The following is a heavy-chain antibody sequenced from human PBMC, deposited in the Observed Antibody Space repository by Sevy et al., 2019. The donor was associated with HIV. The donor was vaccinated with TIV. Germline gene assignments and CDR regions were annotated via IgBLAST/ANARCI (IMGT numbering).Heavy chain of an antibody. CDR3: ARDCSSTSCLWGLDV. CDR1: GFTFNRYW. Sequence: GGSLRLSCAASGFTFNRYWMSWVRQAPGKGLEWVANIKLDGSEKYYVDSVRGRFTVSRDNAKNSLYLQMNSLRAEDTAVYYCARDCSSTSCLWGLDVWGQGPTVTVSS. D-gene: IGHD2-2*01. CDR2: IKLDGSEK. V-gene: IGHV3-7*03. J-gene: IGHJ6*02.